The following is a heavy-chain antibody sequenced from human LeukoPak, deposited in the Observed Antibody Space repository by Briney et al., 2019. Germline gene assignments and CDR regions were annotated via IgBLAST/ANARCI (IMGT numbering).Heavy chain of an antibody. CDR1: GFTFSSYA. CDR2: ISGSGGST. D-gene: IGHD3-9*01. J-gene: IGHJ6*03. Sequence: GGSLRLSCAASGFTFSSYAMSWVRQAPGKGLEWVSAISGSGGSTYYADSVKGRFTISRDNSKNTLYLQMNSLRAEDTAVYYCAKTGDILTGYYRQNYYYYYYYMDVWGKGTTVTVSS. CDR3: AKTGDILTGYYRQNYYYYYYYMDV. V-gene: IGHV3-23*01.